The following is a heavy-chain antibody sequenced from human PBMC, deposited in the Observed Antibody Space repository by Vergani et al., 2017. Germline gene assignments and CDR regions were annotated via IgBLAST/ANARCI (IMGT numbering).Heavy chain of an antibody. CDR1: GFTFSSYG. CDR2: ISGSGGRA. J-gene: IGHJ4*02. CDR3: AKGLGSNIVVVPAAQIFDY. D-gene: IGHD2-2*01. Sequence: ELQLMESGGGVVQPGGSLRLSCAASGFTFSSYGMYWVRQAPGKGLEWVSVISGSGGRAKYADSVKGRFTVSRDNSKNTLYLQMNSLRAEDTAVYYCAKGLGSNIVVVPAAQIFDYWGQGTLVTVSS. V-gene: IGHV3-23*01.